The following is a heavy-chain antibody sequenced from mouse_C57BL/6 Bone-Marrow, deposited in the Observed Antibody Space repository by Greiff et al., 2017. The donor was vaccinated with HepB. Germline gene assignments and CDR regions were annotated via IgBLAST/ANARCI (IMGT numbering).Heavy chain of an antibody. D-gene: IGHD2-4*01. V-gene: IGHV1-26*01. CDR3: AAHYDDDEGDY. J-gene: IGHJ2*01. CDR2: INPNNGGT. Sequence: EVQLQQSGPELVKPGASVKISCKASGYTFTDYYMTWVQQTPGKSLEWIADINPNNGGTSYHQKFKGKATLTVDKSSSTTYMELRSLTSEDSAVYYCAAHYDDDEGDYWGQGTTLTVSS. CDR1: GYTFTDYY.